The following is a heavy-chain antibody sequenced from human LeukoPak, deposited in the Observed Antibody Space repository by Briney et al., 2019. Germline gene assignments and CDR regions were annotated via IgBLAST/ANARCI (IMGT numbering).Heavy chain of an antibody. CDR3: AKDMITFGGVITYFDY. D-gene: IGHD3-16*02. CDR1: GFTFDDYA. Sequence: GGSLRLSCAASGFTFDDYAMHWVRQAPGKGLEWVSLISGDGGSTYYADSVKGRFTISRDNSKNSLYLQMNSPRTEDTALYYCAKDMITFGGVITYFDYWGQGTLVTVSS. CDR2: ISGDGGST. J-gene: IGHJ4*02. V-gene: IGHV3-43*02.